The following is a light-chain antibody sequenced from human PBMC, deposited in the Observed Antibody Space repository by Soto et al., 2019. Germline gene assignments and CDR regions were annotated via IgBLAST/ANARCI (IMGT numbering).Light chain of an antibody. J-gene: IGKJ1*01. V-gene: IGKV3-15*01. CDR1: QSVGSS. Sequence: EIVMTPSPATLSVSPGEGDTLSCRASQSVGSSLAWYQHKPGQAPRLLIYGATTRATGIPARFSGSGYGAEFTLTINSLQSEDFALYYCLQYSNGPRTFGQG. CDR3: LQYSNGPRT. CDR2: GAT.